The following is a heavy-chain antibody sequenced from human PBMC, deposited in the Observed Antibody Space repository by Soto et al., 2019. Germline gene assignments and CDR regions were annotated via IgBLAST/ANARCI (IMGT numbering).Heavy chain of an antibody. J-gene: IGHJ4*02. CDR1: GGSFSGYY. Sequence: SETLSLTCAVYGGSFSGYYWSWIRQPPGKGLEWIGEINHSGSTNYNPSLKSRVTISVDTSKNQFSLKLSSVTAADTAVYYCARGKLRYFDYWGQGTLVTVSS. CDR2: INHSGST. D-gene: IGHD1-7*01. V-gene: IGHV4-34*01. CDR3: ARGKLRYFDY.